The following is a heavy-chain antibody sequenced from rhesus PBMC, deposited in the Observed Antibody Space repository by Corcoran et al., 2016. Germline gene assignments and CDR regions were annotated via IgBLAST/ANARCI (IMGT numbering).Heavy chain of an antibody. CDR1: GYSISSGYG. Sequence: QLQLQESGPGLVKPSETLSLTCAVSGYSISSGYGWSWIRQPPGKGLEWIVDISYMGSTSYNPSLKSRVTISRDTSKNQFSLKLSSVTAADTAVYYCASIAAAAHWGQGVLVTVSS. D-gene: IGHD6-31*01. CDR2: ISYMGST. V-gene: IGHV4-122*02. J-gene: IGHJ4*01. CDR3: ASIAAAAH.